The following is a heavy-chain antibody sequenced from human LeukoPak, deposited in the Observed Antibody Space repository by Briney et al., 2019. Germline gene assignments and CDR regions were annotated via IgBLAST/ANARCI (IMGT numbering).Heavy chain of an antibody. J-gene: IGHJ4*02. CDR3: ARDAAAAGPFDY. V-gene: IGHV1-18*01. CDR2: ISTYNGHT. CDR1: GYTFIDYG. D-gene: IGHD6-13*01. Sequence: ASVKVSXKASGYTFIDYGVSWMRQAHGQGLEWMGWISTYNGHTYYAQKLQGRVTMTTDTSTSTAYMELRSLRSDDTAVYYCARDAAAAGPFDYWGQGTLVTVSS.